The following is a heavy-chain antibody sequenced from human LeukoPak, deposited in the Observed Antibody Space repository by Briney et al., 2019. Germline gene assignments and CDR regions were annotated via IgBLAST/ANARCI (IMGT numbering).Heavy chain of an antibody. CDR2: IYHSGST. V-gene: IGHV4-30-2*01. Sequence: PSQTLSLTCTVSGGSISSGGYYWSWIRQPPGKGLEWIGYIYHSGSTYYNPSLKSRVTISVDRSKNQFSLKLSSVTAADTAVYYCARSYEGDAFDIWGQGTMVTVSS. CDR3: ARSYEGDAFDI. CDR1: GGSISSGGYY. J-gene: IGHJ3*02. D-gene: IGHD5-12*01.